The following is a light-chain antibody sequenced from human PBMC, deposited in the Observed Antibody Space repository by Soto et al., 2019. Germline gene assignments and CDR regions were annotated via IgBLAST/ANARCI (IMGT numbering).Light chain of an antibody. CDR2: GAS. CDR3: QQYNNWPRT. Sequence: EIVLTQSPGTLSLSPGERATLSCRASQSVTNSFLAWYQQKPGQAPSLLIYGASRRATGIPDRVTGSGSGTDVTLTISSLQSEDFAVYYCQQYNNWPRTFGQGTKVDIK. J-gene: IGKJ1*01. V-gene: IGKV3-20*01. CDR1: QSVTNSF.